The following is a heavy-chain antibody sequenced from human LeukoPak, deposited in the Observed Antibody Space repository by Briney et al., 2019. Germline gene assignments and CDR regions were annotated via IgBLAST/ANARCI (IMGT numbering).Heavy chain of an antibody. J-gene: IGHJ3*02. Sequence: GGSLRLSCAASGFTFDDYAMHWVRQAPGKGLEWVSGISWNSGSIGYADSVKGRFTISRDNAKNSLYLQMNSLRAEDTAVYYCARDPGLDAFDIWGQGTMVTVSS. V-gene: IGHV3-9*01. CDR3: ARDPGLDAFDI. CDR2: ISWNSGSI. CDR1: GFTFDDYA.